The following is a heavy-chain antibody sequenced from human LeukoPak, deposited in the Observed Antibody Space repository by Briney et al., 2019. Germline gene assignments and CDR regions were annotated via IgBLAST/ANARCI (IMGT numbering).Heavy chain of an antibody. CDR1: GFTFSSYS. D-gene: IGHD1-26*01. J-gene: IGHJ4*02. CDR3: ARGIVGATHFDY. V-gene: IGHV3-48*01. Sequence: PGGSLRLSCAASGFTFSSYSINWVRQAPGKGLEWVSYISSSTGTIYYADSVKGRFTISRDNAKNSLYLQMNSLRADDTAVYYCARGIVGATHFDYWGQATLVTVSS. CDR2: ISSSTGTI.